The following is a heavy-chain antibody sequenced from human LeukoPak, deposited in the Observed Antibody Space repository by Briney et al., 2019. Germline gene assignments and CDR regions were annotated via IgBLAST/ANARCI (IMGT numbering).Heavy chain of an antibody. CDR3: ARASDSSGPAGAFDI. Sequence: SVKVSCKASGGTFSSYAISWVRQAPGQGLEWMGGIIPIFGTANYAQKFQGRVTIIADESTSTAYMELSSLRSEDTAVYYCARASDSSGPAGAFDIWGQGTMVTVSS. CDR1: GGTFSSYA. J-gene: IGHJ3*02. V-gene: IGHV1-69*13. CDR2: IIPIFGTA. D-gene: IGHD3-22*01.